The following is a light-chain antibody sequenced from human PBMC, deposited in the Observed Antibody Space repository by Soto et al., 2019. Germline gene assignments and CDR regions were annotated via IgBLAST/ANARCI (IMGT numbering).Light chain of an antibody. CDR1: SSNIGAGYD. Sequence: QSVLTQPPSVSGAPGQRVTISCTGSSSNIGAGYDVHWYQQLPGTAPKLLIYGNSNRPSGVPDRFSGSKSGTSASLAITGLQAEDEADYYCQSYDSSLRGRHVVFGGGTKLTVL. J-gene: IGLJ2*01. CDR3: QSYDSSLRGRHVV. V-gene: IGLV1-40*01. CDR2: GNS.